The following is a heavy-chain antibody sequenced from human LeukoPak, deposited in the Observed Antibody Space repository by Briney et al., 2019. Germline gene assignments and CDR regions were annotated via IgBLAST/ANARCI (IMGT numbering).Heavy chain of an antibody. Sequence: TSETLSLTCTVSGGSISSYYWSWIRQPPGKGLEWIGYIYYSGSTNYNPSLKSRVTISVDTSKNQFSLKLSSVTAADTAVYYCARENISGPFDYWGQGTLVTVSS. J-gene: IGHJ4*02. CDR2: IYYSGST. V-gene: IGHV4-59*12. CDR3: ARENISGPFDY. CDR1: GGSISSYY. D-gene: IGHD3-3*02.